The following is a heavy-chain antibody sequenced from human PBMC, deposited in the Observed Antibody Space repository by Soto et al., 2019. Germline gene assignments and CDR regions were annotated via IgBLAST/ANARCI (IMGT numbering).Heavy chain of an antibody. CDR2: IMPGSSHI. Sequence: EVQLVESGGGLVQPGGSLRLTCAASGFTFSVYSMNWVRQAPGKGLEWVSYIMPGSSHIFYADSVKGRFTISRDNAKNYRYLQRNSLTAEETAVYYCAIEKVGVTSIHVFDIWGQGTMVTVSS. V-gene: IGHV3-48*01. CDR3: AIEKVGVTSIHVFDI. CDR1: GFTFSVYS. J-gene: IGHJ3*02. D-gene: IGHD1-26*01.